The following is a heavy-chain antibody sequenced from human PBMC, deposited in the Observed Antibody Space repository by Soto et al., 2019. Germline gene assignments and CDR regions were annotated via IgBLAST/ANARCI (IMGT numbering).Heavy chain of an antibody. CDR3: AKQVVAAAKWLFDY. CDR2: ISGSGGST. V-gene: IGHV3-23*01. J-gene: IGHJ4*02. Sequence: EVQLLESGGGLVQPGESLRLSCAASGLTFSSYAMSWVRQAPGKGLEWVSAISGSGGSTYYADSVKGRFTISRDNSKNTLYLQMNCLRAEDTAVYYCAKQVVAAAKWLFDYWGQGTLVTVSS. D-gene: IGHD2-2*01. CDR1: GLTFSSYA.